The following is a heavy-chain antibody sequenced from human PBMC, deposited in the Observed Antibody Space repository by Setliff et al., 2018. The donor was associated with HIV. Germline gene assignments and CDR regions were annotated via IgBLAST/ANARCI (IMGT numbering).Heavy chain of an antibody. CDR1: GGSFSGYY. J-gene: IGHJ3*02. CDR3: ARQGAGYYYDSSEYYTGNGFDM. CDR2: SHHSGST. Sequence: PSETLSLTCAVYGGSFSGYYWSWIRQPPGKGLEWIGGSHHSGSTHYNPSIKSRVTISGQTSNNRSSLQLTSVTAADAAVYYCARQGAGYYYDSSEYYTGNGFDMWGQGTMVTVSS. D-gene: IGHD3-22*01. V-gene: IGHV4-34*01.